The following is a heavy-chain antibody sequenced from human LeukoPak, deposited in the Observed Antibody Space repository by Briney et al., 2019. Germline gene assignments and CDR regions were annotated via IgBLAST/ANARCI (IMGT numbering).Heavy chain of an antibody. V-gene: IGHV3-23*01. CDR1: GFTFCIYA. D-gene: IGHD3-22*01. J-gene: IGHJ4*02. CDR2: ISGSGGST. CDR3: AKEPYYYDSSGYYYGSFDY. Sequence: SGGSLRLSCAASGFTFCIYAMSWVRQAPGKGLEWVSAISGSGGSTYYADSVKGRFTISRDNSKNTLYLQMNSLRAEDTAVYYCAKEPYYYDSSGYYYGSFDYWGQGTLVTVSS.